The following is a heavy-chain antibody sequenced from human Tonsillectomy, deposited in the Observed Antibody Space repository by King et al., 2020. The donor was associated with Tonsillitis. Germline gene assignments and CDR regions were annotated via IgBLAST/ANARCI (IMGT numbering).Heavy chain of an antibody. J-gene: IGHJ4*02. CDR3: AKDNSGSYPYRGNFEH. CDR1: GFIFTDYA. D-gene: IGHD1-26*01. V-gene: IGHV3-23*04. Sequence: VQLVESGGGLVQPGGSLRLSCEASGFIFTDYAMSWVRQTPGKGLEWVSAMSAGGGSTSYADSVKGRFTISRDISKNTLYLQMNSLRAEDTALYYCAKDNSGSYPYRGNFEHWGQGTLVTVSS. CDR2: MSAGGGST.